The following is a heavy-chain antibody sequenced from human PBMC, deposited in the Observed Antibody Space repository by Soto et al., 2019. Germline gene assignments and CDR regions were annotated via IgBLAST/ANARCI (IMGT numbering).Heavy chain of an antibody. CDR2: LYYSGNT. CDR3: ARVGGVAARTFDY. CDR1: GGSISPFY. Sequence: SETLSLTCTVSGGSISPFYWSWVRQPPGKGLEWIGYLYYSGNTNYNPSLKSRVTISVDASKNQVSLRLTSVTAADTAVYYCARVGGVAARTFDYRGQGTVVTVS. D-gene: IGHD2-15*01. J-gene: IGHJ4*02. V-gene: IGHV4-59*01.